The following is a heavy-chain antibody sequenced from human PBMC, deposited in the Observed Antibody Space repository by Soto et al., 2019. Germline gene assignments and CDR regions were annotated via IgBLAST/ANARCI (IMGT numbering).Heavy chain of an antibody. D-gene: IGHD4-4*01. CDR2: ISEDGGTE. V-gene: IGHV3-30-3*01. CDR1: GFTFTSYN. CDR3: ARSLAPTVSALGY. J-gene: IGHJ4*01. Sequence: PGGALRLLCTASGFTFTSYNFHWVRQAPGKGLEWVAVISEDGGTEYFADSVRGRFLISKDTSKNTVYLQMNSLRPEDTGVYFCARSLAPTVSALGYWGHGTLVTVYS.